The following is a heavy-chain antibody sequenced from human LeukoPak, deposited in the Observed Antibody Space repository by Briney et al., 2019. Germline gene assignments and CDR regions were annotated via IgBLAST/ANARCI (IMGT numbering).Heavy chain of an antibody. V-gene: IGHV4-59*08. J-gene: IGHJ6*03. CDR2: IYVTGT. D-gene: IGHD3-16*02. Sequence: PSETLSLTCTVSGGAIGTYYWSWIRQSPGKGLEWIGYIYVTGTRYNPYLQSRVTISVDRSRNQFFLKMSSVTAADTAVYYCARHIGGGIEDMDVWGKGTKVIVSS. CDR3: ARHIGGGIEDMDV. CDR1: GGAIGTYY.